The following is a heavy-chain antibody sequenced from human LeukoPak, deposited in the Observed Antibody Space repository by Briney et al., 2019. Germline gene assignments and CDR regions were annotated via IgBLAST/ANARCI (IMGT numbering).Heavy chain of an antibody. CDR2: IYPGDSGT. D-gene: IGHD6-6*01. Sequence: GESLKISCKGSGYSFTTYWIGWVRQMPGKGLEWMGIIYPGDSGTRYSPSFQGQVTISADKSISTAYLQWSRLTASDTAMYYCARQGSSSYYYYYGMDVWGQGTTVTVSS. CDR1: GYSFTTYW. CDR3: ARQGSSSYYYYYGMDV. V-gene: IGHV5-51*01. J-gene: IGHJ6*02.